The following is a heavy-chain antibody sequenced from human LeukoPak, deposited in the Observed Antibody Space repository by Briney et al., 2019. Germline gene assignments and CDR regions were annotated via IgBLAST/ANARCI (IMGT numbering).Heavy chain of an antibody. Sequence: SVKVSCKASGGTFSSYAISWVRQAPGQGLEWMGGIIPIFGTANYAQRFQGRVTITADESTSTAYMELSSLRSEDTAVYYCARSIGYCSSTSCYTLDYWGQGTLVTVSP. D-gene: IGHD2-2*02. J-gene: IGHJ4*02. CDR3: ARSIGYCSSTSCYTLDY. V-gene: IGHV1-69*01. CDR1: GGTFSSYA. CDR2: IIPIFGTA.